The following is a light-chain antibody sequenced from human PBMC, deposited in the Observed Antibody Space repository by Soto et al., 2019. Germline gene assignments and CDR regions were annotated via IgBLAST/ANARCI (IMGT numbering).Light chain of an antibody. Sequence: EIVLTQSPATLSLSPGERATLSCRASQSVSSNLAWYQQKPGKAPRLLIYDASNRATGIPARFSGSGSGTDFTLTISSLEPEDFAVYYCQQRSNWLTFGGGTKVDIK. CDR2: DAS. J-gene: IGKJ4*02. CDR3: QQRSNWLT. V-gene: IGKV3-11*01. CDR1: QSVSSN.